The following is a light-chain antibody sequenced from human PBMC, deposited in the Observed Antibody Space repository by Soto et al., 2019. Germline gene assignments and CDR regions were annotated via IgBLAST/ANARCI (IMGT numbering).Light chain of an antibody. J-gene: IGKJ4*01. CDR2: GAS. CDR1: QSISNH. V-gene: IGKV1-17*01. Sequence: DIQMTQSPSTLSASVEDRVIITCRASQSISNHLNWYQQKPGKPPKLLIYGASTLQSDVPSRFSGSGSGTEFTLTVSSLQAEDSATYYCQQFNDYPLTFGGGTKVDIK. CDR3: QQFNDYPLT.